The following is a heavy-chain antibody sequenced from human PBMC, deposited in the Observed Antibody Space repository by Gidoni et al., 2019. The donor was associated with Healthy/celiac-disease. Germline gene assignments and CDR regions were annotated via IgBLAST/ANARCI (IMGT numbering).Heavy chain of an antibody. D-gene: IGHD3-3*01. J-gene: IGHJ4*02. V-gene: IGHV1-24*01. CDR3: ATGILRFLERLSDY. CDR1: GYTLTELS. Sequence: QVQLVQSGAEVKKPGASVKVSCKGSGYTLTELSMHWVRKAPGKGLEWMGGFDPEDRETIYAQKFQGRVTMPEDTPTDTAYMELSSLRSEDTAVYYCATGILRFLERLSDYWGQGTLVTVSS. CDR2: FDPEDRET.